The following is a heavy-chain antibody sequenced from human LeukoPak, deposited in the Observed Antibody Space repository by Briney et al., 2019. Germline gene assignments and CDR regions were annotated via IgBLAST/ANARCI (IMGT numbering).Heavy chain of an antibody. CDR1: GFTFSSYW. D-gene: IGHD1-26*01. Sequence: GGSLRLSCAASGFTFSSYWMSWVRQAPGKGLEWVANIKQDGSEKYYVDSVKGRFTISRDNAKNSLYLQMNSLRAEDTAVYYCARVSVAWELWAPFDYWGQGTLVTVSS. V-gene: IGHV3-7*01. CDR2: IKQDGSEK. J-gene: IGHJ4*02. CDR3: ARVSVAWELWAPFDY.